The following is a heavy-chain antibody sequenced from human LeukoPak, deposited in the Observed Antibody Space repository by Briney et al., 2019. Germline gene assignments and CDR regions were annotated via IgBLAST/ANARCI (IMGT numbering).Heavy chain of an antibody. CDR1: GYSFSTYW. J-gene: IGHJ4*02. V-gene: IGHV5-51*01. CDR3: ARRLDHDYTVGKGRYCFDY. D-gene: IGHD4-11*01. CDR2: SYPGDSDT. Sequence: GESLKISCEGSGYSFSTYWIGWVRQVPGKALEYMGISYPGDSDTGYSPSFQGQVTISVDKSINTAYLQWSSLKASDTAIYYCARRLDHDYTVGKGRYCFDYWGQGTLVTVSS.